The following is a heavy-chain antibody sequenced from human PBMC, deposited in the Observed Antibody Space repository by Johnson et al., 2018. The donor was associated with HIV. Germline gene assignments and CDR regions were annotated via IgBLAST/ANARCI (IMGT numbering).Heavy chain of an antibody. CDR2: IFTVGDV. J-gene: IGHJ3*01. CDR3: ARDGRDLVTRGSFDV. Sequence: VQLVESGGGLAQPGGSLRLSCAASGITVSSNYMSWVRQAPGKGLEWVSVIFTVGDVYYADSVKGRCTISRDNSKNFLYLQRNSLRTEDTAFYYCARDGRDLVTRGSFDVWGQGKVVTVSS. CDR1: GITVSSNY. V-gene: IGHV3-66*02. D-gene: IGHD5-18*01.